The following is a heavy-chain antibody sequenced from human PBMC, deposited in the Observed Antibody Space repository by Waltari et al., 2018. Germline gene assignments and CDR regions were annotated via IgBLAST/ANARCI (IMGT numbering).Heavy chain of an antibody. Sequence: EVQLLESGGGLVQPGGSLRLSCAASGFTFSSYAMSWVRQAPGKGLEWVSDISGSGGSTYYADSVQGRFTISRYNSKNTLYLQMNSLRAEDTAVYYCAKETWNYGGDYYYGMDVWGQGTTVTVSS. CDR1: GFTFSSYA. CDR3: AKETWNYGGDYYYGMDV. CDR2: ISGSGGST. J-gene: IGHJ6*02. D-gene: IGHD1-7*01. V-gene: IGHV3-23*01.